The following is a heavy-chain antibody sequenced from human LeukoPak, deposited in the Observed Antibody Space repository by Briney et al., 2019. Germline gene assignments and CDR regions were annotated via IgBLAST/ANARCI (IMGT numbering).Heavy chain of an antibody. CDR3: VRDSDYQRNSGGLYAHYDALDI. D-gene: IGHD2-21*01. V-gene: IGHV3-7*01. J-gene: IGHJ3*02. CDR1: EFTFSTFW. Sequence: PGGSLRLSCAAYEFTFSTFWMSWVRQAPGKGWEWVANIKADGSVKDYVDSVEGRFSISRDNATSSLYLKMHSLRAEDTAVYYCVRDSDYQRNSGGLYAHYDALDIWGHGTMVTVSS. CDR2: IKADGSVK.